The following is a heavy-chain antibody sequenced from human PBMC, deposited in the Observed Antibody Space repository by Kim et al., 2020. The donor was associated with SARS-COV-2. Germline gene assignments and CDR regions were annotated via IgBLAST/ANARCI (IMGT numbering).Heavy chain of an antibody. V-gene: IGHV4-59*08. CDR1: GGSISSYY. CDR2: IYYSGST. Sequence: SETLSLTCTVSGGSISSYYWSWIRQPPGKGLEWIGYIYYSGSTNYNPSLKSRVTISVDTSKNQFSLKLSSVTAADTAVYYCARHRYYYGSGTEVQTGYWYFDLWGRGTLVTVSS. J-gene: IGHJ2*01. D-gene: IGHD3-10*01. CDR3: ARHRYYYGSGTEVQTGYWYFDL.